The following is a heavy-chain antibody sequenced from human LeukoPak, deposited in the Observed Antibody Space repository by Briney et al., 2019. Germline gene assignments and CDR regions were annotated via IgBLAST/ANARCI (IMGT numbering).Heavy chain of an antibody. CDR3: VKDLSGWYSFDY. Sequence: GGSLRLSCSASGFTFSSCAMHWVRQAPGMGLEYVSGINDYGATTHYGDSVRGRVTISRDDSKNTVHLQMSSLRAENTAVYYCVKDLSGWYSFDYWGQGTLVTVSS. V-gene: IGHV3-64D*09. D-gene: IGHD6-19*01. CDR2: INDYGATT. J-gene: IGHJ4*02. CDR1: GFTFSSCA.